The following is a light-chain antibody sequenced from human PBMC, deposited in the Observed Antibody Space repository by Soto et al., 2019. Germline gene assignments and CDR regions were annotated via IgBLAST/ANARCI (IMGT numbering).Light chain of an antibody. CDR2: AAS. CDR1: QGIRND. V-gene: IGKV1-6*01. CDR3: QQRNIWPPVT. Sequence: AIQMTQSPSSLSASVGDRVTITCRASQGIRNDLGWYQQKPGKAPKLLIYAASSLQSGVPSRFSGSGSGTDFTLTISSLQPEDFATYYCQQRNIWPPVTFGQGTRLEIK. J-gene: IGKJ5*01.